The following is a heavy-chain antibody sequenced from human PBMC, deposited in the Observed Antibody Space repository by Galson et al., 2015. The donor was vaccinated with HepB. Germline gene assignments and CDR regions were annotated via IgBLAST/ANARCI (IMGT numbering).Heavy chain of an antibody. Sequence: LRLSCAASGFSFSSYAMTWIRQAPGKGLEWVSGISGSGGNTYYADSVKGRFTVSRDNSKNTLYLQMNSLRAEDTAVYYCAKTTSPYYYYYGMDVWGQGTTVTVSS. D-gene: IGHD4-17*01. CDR2: ISGSGGNT. CDR3: AKTTSPYYYYYGMDV. J-gene: IGHJ6*02. V-gene: IGHV3-23*01. CDR1: GFSFSSYA.